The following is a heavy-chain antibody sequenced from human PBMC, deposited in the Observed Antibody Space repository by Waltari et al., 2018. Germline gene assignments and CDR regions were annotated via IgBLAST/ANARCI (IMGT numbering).Heavy chain of an antibody. CDR1: GFSFRSYD. CDR2: ISSGITI. V-gene: IGHV3-48*03. Sequence: EVQLVESGGGLAQLGGSLSLSCAAPGFSFRSYDMLWFRPAPGEGLESVSYISSGITIYYADSVKGRFTISRDNARNSLFLQMTSLRVEDTAVYYCARRGGIVTPLDVWGKGTTVTVSS. J-gene: IGHJ6*03. D-gene: IGHD1-26*01. CDR3: ARRGGIVTPLDV.